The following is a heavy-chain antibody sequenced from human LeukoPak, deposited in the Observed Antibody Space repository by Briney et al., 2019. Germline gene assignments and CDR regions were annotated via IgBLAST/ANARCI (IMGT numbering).Heavy chain of an antibody. D-gene: IGHD5-18*01. Sequence: GESLQISCQGSGSSFTSYWIGWVRQLPGKGLEWMGIIYPGDSDTRYSPSFQGQVTISADKSISTAYLQWSSLKASDTAMYYCARPYTAMEPFDYWGQGTLVTVSS. V-gene: IGHV5-51*01. CDR2: IYPGDSDT. CDR1: GSSFTSYW. J-gene: IGHJ4*02. CDR3: ARPYTAMEPFDY.